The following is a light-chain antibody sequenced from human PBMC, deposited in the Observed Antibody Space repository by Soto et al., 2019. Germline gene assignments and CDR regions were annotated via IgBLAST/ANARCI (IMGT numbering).Light chain of an antibody. J-gene: IGLJ1*01. V-gene: IGLV2-8*01. CDR2: EVT. Sequence: QSVLTQPPSASGSPGQSVTISCTGTNSDVGGYKYVSWYQQHPGKAPKLMMYEVTKRPSGVPDRFSGSKSGNTASLTVSGRQAEDEADYYCSSYAGSNTDYVFGPGTKLTVL. CDR3: SSYAGSNTDYV. CDR1: NSDVGGYKY.